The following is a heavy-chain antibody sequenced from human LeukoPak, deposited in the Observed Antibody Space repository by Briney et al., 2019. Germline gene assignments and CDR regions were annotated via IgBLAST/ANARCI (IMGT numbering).Heavy chain of an antibody. V-gene: IGHV4-61*08. D-gene: IGHD5-24*01. CDR3: ARLSRPDGYNYNYHDY. CDR2: VYYSGST. CDR1: GVSISSGDYY. J-gene: IGHJ4*02. Sequence: TASQTLSLTCTVSGVSISSGDYYWSWIRQPPGKEPEWIGYVYYSGSTTYSPSLKSRVTISVDTSKNQFSLKLSSVTAADTAVYYCARLSRPDGYNYNYHDYWGQGTLVTVSS.